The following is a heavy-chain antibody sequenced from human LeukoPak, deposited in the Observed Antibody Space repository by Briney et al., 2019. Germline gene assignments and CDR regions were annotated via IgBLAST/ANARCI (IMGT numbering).Heavy chain of an antibody. V-gene: IGHV1-2*02. D-gene: IGHD6-19*01. CDR3: ARDSPRIGGMGVAGMGFDY. CDR1: GYTFSGYY. Sequence: GASVKVSCNSAGYTFSGYYMHWVRQAPGQGLEWMGWINPDSGGTEYSQKFQGRVTMTRDTSITTVFMEVTSLASDDTAVYFCARDSPRIGGMGVAGMGFDYWGQGSLVSVCS. CDR2: INPDSGGT. J-gene: IGHJ4*02.